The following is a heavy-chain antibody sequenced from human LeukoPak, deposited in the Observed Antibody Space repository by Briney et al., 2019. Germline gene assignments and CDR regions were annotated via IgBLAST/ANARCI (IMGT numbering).Heavy chain of an antibody. CDR3: TTNAAVGTWEAFDY. J-gene: IGHJ4*02. CDR1: GFTFTNAW. Sequence: VGSLRLSCAASGFTFTNAWKSWVRQAPGKGLEWVGRIKRNSYGGTTDYAAPVKGRFTISRDDARNTVYLQMNSRKTEDTGVYYCTTNAAVGTWEAFDYWGPGTLVTVSS. CDR2: IKRNSYGGTT. D-gene: IGHD6-13*01. V-gene: IGHV3-15*01.